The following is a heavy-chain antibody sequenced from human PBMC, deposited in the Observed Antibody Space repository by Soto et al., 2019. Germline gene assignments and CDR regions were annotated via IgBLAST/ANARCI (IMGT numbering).Heavy chain of an antibody. CDR3: ARTTAVPNTPRSRYFFDY. J-gene: IGHJ4*02. CDR1: GGSVSNKTYY. V-gene: IGHV4-61*01. Sequence: SETLSLTCSVSGGSVSNKTYYWSWIRQPPGKRLEWIGYVYYSGTTNYNPSLKSRVTISVDLSKNQFSLRLSSVTTADTALYYCARTTAVPNTPRSRYFFDYWGQGTLVT. D-gene: IGHD4-17*01. CDR2: VYYSGTT.